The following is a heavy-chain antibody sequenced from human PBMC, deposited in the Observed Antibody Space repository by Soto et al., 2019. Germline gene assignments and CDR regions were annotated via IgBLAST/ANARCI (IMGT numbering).Heavy chain of an antibody. V-gene: IGHV3-23*01. J-gene: IGHJ4*02. D-gene: IGHD6-25*01. CDR3: AKGRGSAWAWYFDN. CDR1: GFTFKASP. Sequence: EVRLLEAGGGLKQPGGSLRLSCAASGFTFKASPMNWGRQAPGKGLERVASISDTGASTWYAESVRGRLSISRDNSKNPLYLQMNSLRGEDTALYYCAKGRGSAWAWYFDNWGQGTLVTVSS. CDR2: ISDTGAST.